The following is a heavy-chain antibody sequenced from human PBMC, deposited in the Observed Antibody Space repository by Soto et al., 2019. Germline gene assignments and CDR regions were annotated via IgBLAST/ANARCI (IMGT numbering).Heavy chain of an antibody. J-gene: IGHJ5*02. CDR2: ISYDGSNK. CDR1: GFTFSSYA. CDR3: ARVGGQWLREGNLRGGWFDP. Sequence: QVQLVESGGGVVQPGRSLRLSCAASGFTFSSYAMHWVRQATGKGLEWVAVISYDGSNKYYADSVKGRFTISRDNSKNTLYLQMNSLRAEDTAVYYCARVGGQWLREGNLRGGWFDPWGQGTLVTVSS. V-gene: IGHV3-30-3*01. D-gene: IGHD5-12*01.